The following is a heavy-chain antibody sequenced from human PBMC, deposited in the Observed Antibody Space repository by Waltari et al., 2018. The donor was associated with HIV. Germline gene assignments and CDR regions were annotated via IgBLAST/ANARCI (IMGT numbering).Heavy chain of an antibody. V-gene: IGHV3-30*18. CDR2: ISNDGMNK. CDR1: GFTFSNYG. CDR3: AKDLWDGYKSPLDY. Sequence: QVQLVESGGGVVQPGRSLRLSCVASGFTFSNYGIHWVRQAPGKGLGWVAFISNDGMNKFYAGPVKGRFTISRDNSKNTLYLKMNSLRAEDTAVYYCAKDLWDGYKSPLDYWGQGTLVTVSS. D-gene: IGHD5-12*01. J-gene: IGHJ4*02.